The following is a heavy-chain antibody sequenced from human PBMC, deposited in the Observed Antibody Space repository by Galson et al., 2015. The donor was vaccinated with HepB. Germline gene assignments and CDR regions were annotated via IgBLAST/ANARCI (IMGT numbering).Heavy chain of an antibody. CDR1: GFIFSSYD. CDR3: ARSYSSGYFVGFYFDY. V-gene: IGHV3-13*01. J-gene: IGHJ4*02. CDR2: IGASGNK. Sequence: SLRLSCATSGFIFSSYDFNWVRQAPGKGLEWVSAIGASGNKFFTHAVAGRFAIPRDNANNSLYLHMNDLTAGDTAVYYCARSYSSGYFVGFYFDYWGQGTQVTVSS. D-gene: IGHD6-19*01.